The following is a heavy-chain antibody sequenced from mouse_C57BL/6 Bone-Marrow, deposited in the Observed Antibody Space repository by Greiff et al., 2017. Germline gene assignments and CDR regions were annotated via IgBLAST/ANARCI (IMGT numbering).Heavy chain of an antibody. CDR2: IYPRDGST. CDR3: ARRDYGSSYAWFAY. Sequence: VHLVESGPELVKPGASVKLSCKASGYTFTSYDINWVKQRPGQGLEWIGWIYPRDGSTKYNEKFKGKATLTVDTSSSTAYMELHSLTSEDSAVYFCARRDYGSSYAWFAYWGQGTLVTVSA. J-gene: IGHJ3*01. CDR1: GYTFTSYD. D-gene: IGHD1-1*01. V-gene: IGHV1-85*01.